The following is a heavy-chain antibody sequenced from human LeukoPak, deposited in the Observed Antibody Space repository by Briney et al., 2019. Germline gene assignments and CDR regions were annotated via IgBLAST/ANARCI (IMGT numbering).Heavy chain of an antibody. Sequence: ASVKVSCKASGYTFTSYGISWVRQAPGQGVEWMGWISAYNGNTNYAQKLQGRVTMTTDTYTSTAYMELRSLRSDDRAVYYGARDEEGYGSGGSCHKWFDPWGQGTLVTVSS. CDR2: ISAYNGNT. V-gene: IGHV1-18*01. D-gene: IGHD2-15*01. J-gene: IGHJ5*02. CDR3: ARDEEGYGSGGSCHKWFDP. CDR1: GYTFTSYG.